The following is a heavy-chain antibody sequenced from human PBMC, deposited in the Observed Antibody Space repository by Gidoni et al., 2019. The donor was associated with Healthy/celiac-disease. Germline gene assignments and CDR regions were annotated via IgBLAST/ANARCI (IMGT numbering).Heavy chain of an antibody. V-gene: IGHV4-61*02. Sequence: QVQLQESGPGLVKPSQTLSLTCTVSGGSISSGSYYWSWIRQPAGKGLEWIGRIYTSGSTNYNPSLKSRVTISVDTSKNQFSLKLSSVTAADTAVYYCARGAVAGTKYFDYWGQGTLVTVSS. J-gene: IGHJ4*02. CDR1: GGSISSGSYY. D-gene: IGHD6-19*01. CDR2: IYTSGST. CDR3: ARGAVAGTKYFDY.